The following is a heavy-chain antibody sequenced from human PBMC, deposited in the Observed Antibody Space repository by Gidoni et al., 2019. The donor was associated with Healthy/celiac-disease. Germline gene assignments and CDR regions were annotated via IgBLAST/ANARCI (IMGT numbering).Heavy chain of an antibody. CDR2: IYYSGST. J-gene: IGHJ6*02. CDR3: ARDYIFEDYGEGSYYYYGMDV. Sequence: QVQLQESGPGLVKPSQTLSLTCTVSGGSISSGGYYWSWIRQHPGKGLEWIGYIYYSGSTYYNPSLKSRVTISVDTSKNQFSLKLSSVTAADTAVYYCARDYIFEDYGEGSYYYYGMDVWGQGTTVTVSS. D-gene: IGHD4-17*01. CDR1: GGSISSGGYY. V-gene: IGHV4-31*03.